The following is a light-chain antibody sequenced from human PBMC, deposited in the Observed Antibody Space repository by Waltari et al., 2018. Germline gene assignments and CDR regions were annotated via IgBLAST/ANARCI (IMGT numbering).Light chain of an antibody. J-gene: IGLJ2*01. CDR2: RTD. CDR3: ATWDTILSGPL. CDR1: NSNLGNDD. V-gene: IGLV1-47*01. Sequence: SVLTQPPSTSGSPGQGVTIFCSGSNSNLGNDDVYLYQQIPRSAPQLLIYRTDRRPAGVPERFSGSKSGTSASLAISGLRSEDEGDYCATWDTILSGPLFGGGTKLTVL.